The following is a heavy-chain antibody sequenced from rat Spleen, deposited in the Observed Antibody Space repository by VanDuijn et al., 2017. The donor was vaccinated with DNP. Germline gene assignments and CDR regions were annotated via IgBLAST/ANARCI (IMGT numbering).Heavy chain of an antibody. V-gene: IGHV3-1*01. D-gene: IGHD2-1*01. CDR3: ARGTYGFAY. Sequence: EVRLQESGPGLVKPSQSLSLTCSVTGSSITSNYWGWIRQFPGNKMAWIGHISYSGRTTYNPSLKSRISISRDTSKNQFFLQVNSVTTEDTATYYCARGTYGFAYWGQGTLVTVSS. CDR1: GSSITSNY. J-gene: IGHJ3*01. CDR2: ISYSGRT.